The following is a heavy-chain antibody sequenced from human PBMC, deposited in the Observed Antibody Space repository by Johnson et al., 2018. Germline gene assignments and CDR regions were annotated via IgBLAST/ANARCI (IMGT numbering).Heavy chain of an antibody. Sequence: QVQLVESGAEVKKPGASVKVSCKASGGTFSSYAISWVRQAPGQGLEWMGGIIPIFGTENYAQKFQGRVTITADESTSTAYMELSSRRTEDTAVYYCARGYRVTRDHLYACDSWGQGTMVTVSS. J-gene: IGHJ3*02. CDR3: ARGYRVTRDHLYACDS. CDR1: GGTFSSYA. CDR2: IIPIFGTE. V-gene: IGHV1-69*01. D-gene: IGHD3-10*01.